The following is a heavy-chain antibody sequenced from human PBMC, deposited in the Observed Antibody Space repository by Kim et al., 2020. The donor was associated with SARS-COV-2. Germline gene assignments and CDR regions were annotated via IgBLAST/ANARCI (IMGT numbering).Heavy chain of an antibody. CDR1: GGSISSGGYY. V-gene: IGHV4-31*03. J-gene: IGHJ5*02. CDR3: ARGLRITMVRGVKNWFDP. CDR2: IYYSGST. Sequence: SETLSLTCTVSGGSISSGGYYWSWIRQHPGKGLEWIGYIYYSGSTYYNPSLKSRVTISVDTSKNQFSLKLSSVTAADTAVYYCARGLRITMVRGVKNWFDPWGQGTLVTVSS. D-gene: IGHD3-10*01.